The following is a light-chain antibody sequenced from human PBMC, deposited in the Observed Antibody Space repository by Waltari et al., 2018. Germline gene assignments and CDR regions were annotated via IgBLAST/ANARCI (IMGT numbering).Light chain of an antibody. CDR3: QKYNSDPLT. J-gene: IGKJ4*01. V-gene: IGKV1-27*01. CDR2: AAS. Sequence: DIQMTQSPSSLSASVGDRVTITCRASQGISNYLAWYQQKPGNVPKLLIYAASILQPGVPARFSGTGSGADFTLTISSLQPEDVATYYCQKYNSDPLTFGGGTKVEIK. CDR1: QGISNY.